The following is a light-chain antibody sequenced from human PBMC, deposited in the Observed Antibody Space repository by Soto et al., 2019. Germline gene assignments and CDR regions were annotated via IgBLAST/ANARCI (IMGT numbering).Light chain of an antibody. Sequence: DVVMTQPPLSLSVPSGQPAHISCKTSQTLLRITGETFLFWYLQKPGQSPQLLIYEVSTRVSGVPDRFSGSGSGTDFTLEISRVETDDVGIYYCMQSTQLPPTFGQGTRLEI. CDR3: MQSTQLPPT. CDR2: EVS. CDR1: QTLLRITGETF. J-gene: IGKJ5*01. V-gene: IGKV2D-29*02.